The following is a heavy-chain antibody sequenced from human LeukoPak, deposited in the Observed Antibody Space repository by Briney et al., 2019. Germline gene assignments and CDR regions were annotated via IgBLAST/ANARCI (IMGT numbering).Heavy chain of an antibody. Sequence: SETLSLTCAVYGGSFSGYYWSWIRQPPGKGLEWIGEINHSGSTNYNPSLKSRVTISVDTSKNQFSLKLSSVTAADTAVYYCARADDFWSGYYRNYYYYYMDVCGKGTTVTVSS. D-gene: IGHD3-3*01. CDR2: INHSGST. CDR1: GGSFSGYY. CDR3: ARADDFWSGYYRNYYYYYMDV. J-gene: IGHJ6*03. V-gene: IGHV4-34*01.